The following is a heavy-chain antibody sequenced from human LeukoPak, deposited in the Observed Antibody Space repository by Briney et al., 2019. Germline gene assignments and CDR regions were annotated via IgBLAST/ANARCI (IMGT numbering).Heavy chain of an antibody. J-gene: IGHJ6*02. D-gene: IGHD6-13*01. CDR3: ARDKQQLVPRGYYYYGMDV. V-gene: IGHV3-53*01. CDR1: GFTVSSNY. CDR2: IYSGGST. Sequence: GRSLRLSCAASGFTVSSNYMSWVRQAPGKGLEWVSVIYSGGSTYYADSVKGRFTISRDNSKNTLYLQMNSLRAEDTAVYYCARDKQQLVPRGYYYYGMDVWGQGTTVTVSS.